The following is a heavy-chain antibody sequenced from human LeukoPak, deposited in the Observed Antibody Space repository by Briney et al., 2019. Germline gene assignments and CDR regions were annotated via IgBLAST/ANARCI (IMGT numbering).Heavy chain of an antibody. CDR1: GFTFSTYW. Sequence: GGSLRLSCAASGFTFSTYWMSWVRQAPGKGLEWVANIKQDGSEQYYVDSVKGRFTISRDNAKNSPYLQMNTLRPEDTAVYYCARERQNKDFWSGGDYWGQGTLVTVSS. J-gene: IGHJ4*02. D-gene: IGHD3-3*01. CDR3: ARERQNKDFWSGGDY. V-gene: IGHV3-7*01. CDR2: IKQDGSEQ.